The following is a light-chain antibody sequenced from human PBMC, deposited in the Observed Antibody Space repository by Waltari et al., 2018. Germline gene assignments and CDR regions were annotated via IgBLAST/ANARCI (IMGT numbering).Light chain of an antibody. CDR1: SLRTYF. J-gene: IGLJ2*01. V-gene: IGLV3-19*01. CDR3: SSRDSSGDRVL. CDR2: GKN. Sequence: SSELTQDPAVSVALGQTVRITCQGDSLRTYFASWYQQKPGHGPLVGIYGKNKRPSGTPARFSGSTSGNPASLTVTGAQAEDEADYYCSSRDSSGDRVLFGGGTKLTVL.